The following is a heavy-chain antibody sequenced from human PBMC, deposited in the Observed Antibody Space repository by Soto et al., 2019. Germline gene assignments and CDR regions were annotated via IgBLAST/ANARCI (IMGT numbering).Heavy chain of an antibody. Sequence: PGGSLRLSCAASGFTFSSSGMHWVRQAPGKGLEWVAVISYDGSNKYYADSVKGRFTISRDNSKNTLYLQMNSLRAEDTAVYYCAKDNGMVRGVMAYWGQGTLVTVSS. CDR3: AKDNGMVRGVMAY. J-gene: IGHJ4*02. CDR2: ISYDGSNK. D-gene: IGHD3-10*01. CDR1: GFTFSSSG. V-gene: IGHV3-30*18.